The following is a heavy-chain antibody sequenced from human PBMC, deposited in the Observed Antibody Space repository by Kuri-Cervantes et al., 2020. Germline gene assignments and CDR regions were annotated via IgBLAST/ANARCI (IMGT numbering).Heavy chain of an antibody. Sequence: KVSCKGSGYSFTTYWIGWVRQMPGKGLEWMGIIYPGDSDTRYSPSFQGQVTISADKSITTAYLQWSSLKASDTAMYYCARQGCSGDTCYLYYGMGVWGQGTTVTVSS. J-gene: IGHJ6*02. CDR2: IYPGDSDT. D-gene: IGHD2-15*01. CDR3: ARQGCSGDTCYLYYGMGV. CDR1: GYSFTTYW. V-gene: IGHV5-51*01.